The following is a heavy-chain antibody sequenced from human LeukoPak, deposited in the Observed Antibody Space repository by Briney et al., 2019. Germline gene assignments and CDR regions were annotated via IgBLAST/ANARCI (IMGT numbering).Heavy chain of an antibody. D-gene: IGHD1-26*01. Sequence: GGSLRLSCAASGFTFSSNWMHWVRHAPGKGLEWVSRINEDGSTTNYADSVKGRSTIFRDNAKNTLYLQMNSLRAEDTAVYYCVRDLGGRSGHWGQGTLVTVSS. V-gene: IGHV3-74*01. CDR2: INEDGSTT. J-gene: IGHJ4*02. CDR3: VRDLGGRSGH. CDR1: GFTFSSNW.